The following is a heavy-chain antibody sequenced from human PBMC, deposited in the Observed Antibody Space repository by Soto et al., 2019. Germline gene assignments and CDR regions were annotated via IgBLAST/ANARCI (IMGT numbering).Heavy chain of an antibody. CDR3: ARGPYSSSWYWFDP. D-gene: IGHD6-13*01. V-gene: IGHV1-18*01. CDR1: GYTFTSYG. CDR2: ISAYNGNT. J-gene: IGHJ5*02. Sequence: ASVKVSCKASGYTFTSYGISWVRQAPGQGLEWMGWISAYNGNTNYAQKHQGRVTMTTDTSTSTAYMELRSLRSDDTAVYYCARGPYSSSWYWFDPWGQGTLVTVSS.